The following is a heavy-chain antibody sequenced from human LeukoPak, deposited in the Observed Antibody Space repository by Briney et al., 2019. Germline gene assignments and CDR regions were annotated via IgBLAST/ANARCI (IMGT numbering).Heavy chain of an antibody. CDR1: GYTFTNVD. CDR3: VRDSNGQTRADDPFDI. D-gene: IGHD6-19*01. V-gene: IGHV1-8*03. CDR2: MNPSSGNT. Sequence: ASVKVSCKASGYTFTNVDINWVPQASGQGLEWIGWMNPSSGNTGYAQNFQGRVTITRDTSISTTYMELSSLKSEDTAVYYCVRDSNGQTRADDPFDIWGQGTMVTVSS. J-gene: IGHJ3*02.